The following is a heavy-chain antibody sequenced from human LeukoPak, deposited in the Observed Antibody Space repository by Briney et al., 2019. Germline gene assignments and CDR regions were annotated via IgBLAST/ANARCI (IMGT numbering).Heavy chain of an antibody. J-gene: IGHJ4*02. CDR3: ARAIDEGYCSSTSCPSRGIDY. CDR2: IYYSGST. Sequence: SETLSLTCTVSGGSISSYYWSWIRQPPGKGLEWIGYIYYSGSTNYNPSLKSRVTISVDTSKNQFSLKLSSVTAADTAVYYCARAIDEGYCSSTSCPSRGIDYWGQGTLVTVSS. CDR1: GGSISSYY. V-gene: IGHV4-59*01. D-gene: IGHD2-2*01.